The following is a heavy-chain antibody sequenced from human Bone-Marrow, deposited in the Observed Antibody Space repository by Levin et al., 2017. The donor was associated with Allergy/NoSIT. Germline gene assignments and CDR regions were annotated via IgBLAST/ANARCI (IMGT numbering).Heavy chain of an antibody. D-gene: IGHD4-17*01. CDR1: GFTFSDYV. CDR3: VKDLLQTTVTTPGY. J-gene: IGHJ4*02. Sequence: GESLKISCAASGFTFSDYVFHWVRQAPGKGLEWVAVIAHDGGEKNYADSVTGRFTISRDYFMNTLYLQMNSLRTDDTAIYYCVKDLLQTTVTTPGYWGQGTLVTVS. V-gene: IGHV3-30*04. CDR2: IAHDGGEK.